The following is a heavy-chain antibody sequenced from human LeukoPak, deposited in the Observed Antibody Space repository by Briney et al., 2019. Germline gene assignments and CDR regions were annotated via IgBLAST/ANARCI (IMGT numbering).Heavy chain of an antibody. CDR3: AKMTRVAPRKNDAFDI. V-gene: IGHV3-30*02. Sequence: GGSLRLSCAASGFTFSSYGMHWVRQAPGKGLEWVAFIRYDGSNKYYADSVKGRFTISRDNSKNTLYLQMNSLRAEDTAVYYCAKMTRVAPRKNDAFDIWGQGTMVTVSS. J-gene: IGHJ3*02. CDR1: GFTFSSYG. CDR2: IRYDGSNK. D-gene: IGHD5-12*01.